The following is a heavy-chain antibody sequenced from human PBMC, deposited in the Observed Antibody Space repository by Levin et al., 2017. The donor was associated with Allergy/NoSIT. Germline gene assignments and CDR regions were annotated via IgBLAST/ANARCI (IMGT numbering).Heavy chain of an antibody. J-gene: IGHJ6*03. CDR2: IDWDDDK. CDR3: ERTLPTVTTGNDYYDYYMDV. Sequence: QTLSLTCTFSGFSLSTSGMCVRWIRQPPGKALEWLARIDWDDDKYYSTSLKTRLTISKDTSKNQVVLTMTNMDPVDTATYYCERTLPTVTTGNDYYDYYMDVWGKGTTVTVSS. D-gene: IGHD4-17*01. V-gene: IGHV2-70*11. CDR1: GFSLSTSGMC.